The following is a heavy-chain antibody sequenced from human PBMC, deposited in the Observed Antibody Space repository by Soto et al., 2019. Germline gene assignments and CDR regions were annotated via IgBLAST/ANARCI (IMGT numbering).Heavy chain of an antibody. CDR2: ISSSSSYI. CDR3: ARDSQWELLPSDY. Sequence: GGSQSLSCSASGFTFSSYSMNWVRPAPGKGLEWVSSISSSSSYIYYSDSVKGRFTISRDNAKNSLYLQMNSLRAEDTAVYYCARDSQWELLPSDYWGQGTLVTVSS. CDR1: GFTFSSYS. J-gene: IGHJ4*02. D-gene: IGHD1-26*01. V-gene: IGHV3-21*01.